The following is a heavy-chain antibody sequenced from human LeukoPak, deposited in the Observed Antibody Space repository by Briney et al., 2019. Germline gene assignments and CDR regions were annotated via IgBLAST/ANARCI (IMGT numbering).Heavy chain of an antibody. D-gene: IGHD1-26*01. J-gene: IGHJ4*02. Sequence: PGGSLRLSCAASGFTVSSNYMSWVRQAPGKGLEWVSVIYSGGSTYYADSVKGRFTISRDNSKNTLYLQMDSLRAEDTAVYYCVKEGVGSSYFFNYWGQGTLVTVSS. CDR1: GFTVSSNY. CDR3: VKEGVGSSYFFNY. V-gene: IGHV3-53*01. CDR2: IYSGGST.